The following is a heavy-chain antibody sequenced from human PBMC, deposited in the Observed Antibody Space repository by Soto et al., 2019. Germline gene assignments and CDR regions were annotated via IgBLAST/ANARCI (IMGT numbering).Heavy chain of an antibody. CDR3: ARDRGIVVVPAAISVDYGMNV. CDR1: GGTFSSYA. Sequence: SLKVSCKASGGTFSSYAISWVRQAPGQGLEWMGGIIPIFGTANYAQNFQGRVTITADECTSTAYMELSSLRSEDTAVYYCARDRGIVVVPAAISVDYGMNVGGQGTTVTVSS. D-gene: IGHD2-2*02. CDR2: IIPIFGTA. V-gene: IGHV1-69*13. J-gene: IGHJ6*02.